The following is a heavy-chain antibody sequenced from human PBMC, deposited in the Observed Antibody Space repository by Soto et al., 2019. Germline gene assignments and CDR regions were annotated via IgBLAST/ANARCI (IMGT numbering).Heavy chain of an antibody. J-gene: IGHJ5*02. Sequence: QVQLQESGPGLVKPSETLSLTCTVSGGSVSSGSYYWSWIRQPPGKGLEWIGNIHYSGSTNSNPALNSRATTSVDTSKNQFSLKLSSVPAADTAVYYCARGLHYSYGYFSWFDPWGQGTLVTVSS. D-gene: IGHD5-18*01. CDR2: IHYSGST. CDR1: GGSVSSGSYY. CDR3: ARGLHYSYGYFSWFDP. V-gene: IGHV4-61*01.